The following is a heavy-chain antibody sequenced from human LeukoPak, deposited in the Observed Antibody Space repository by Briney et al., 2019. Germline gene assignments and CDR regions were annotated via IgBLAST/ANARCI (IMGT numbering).Heavy chain of an antibody. V-gene: IGHV4-59*11. J-gene: IGHJ6*03. CDR1: GGSINSHY. CDR3: ARGPYNYYMDV. CDR2: AYYSGST. Sequence: SETLSLTCAVSGGSINSHYWSWLRQSPGKGLEWIGYAYYSGSTSYNPSLKSRVTISVDRSKNQFSLKLSSVTAADTAVYYCARGPYNYYMDVWGKGTTVTVSS.